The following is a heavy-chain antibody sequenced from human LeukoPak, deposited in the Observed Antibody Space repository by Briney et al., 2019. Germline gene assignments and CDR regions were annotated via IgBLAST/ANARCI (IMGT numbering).Heavy chain of an antibody. Sequence: PGGSLRLSCAASGFTFSSYEMNWVRQAPGKGLEWVSYISSSGSTVYYADSLKGRFTISRDNAKNSLYLQMNSLRAEDTAVYYCARVWGQLVDFWGQGTLLTVSS. CDR2: ISSSGSTV. D-gene: IGHD6-13*01. J-gene: IGHJ4*02. CDR1: GFTFSSYE. V-gene: IGHV3-48*03. CDR3: ARVWGQLVDF.